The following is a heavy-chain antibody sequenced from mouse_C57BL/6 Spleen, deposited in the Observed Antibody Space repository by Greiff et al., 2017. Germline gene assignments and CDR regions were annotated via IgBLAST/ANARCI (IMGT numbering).Heavy chain of an antibody. CDR3: ARSGYYGSSYGAMDY. CDR1: GYTFTSYW. Sequence: QVQLQQPGAELVRPGSSVKLSCKASGYTFTSYWMDWVKQRPGQGLEWIGNLYPSDSETHYNQKFKDKATLTVDKSSSTAYMQLSSLTSEDSAVYYCARSGYYGSSYGAMDYWGQGTSVTVSS. D-gene: IGHD1-1*01. V-gene: IGHV1-61*01. J-gene: IGHJ4*01. CDR2: LYPSDSET.